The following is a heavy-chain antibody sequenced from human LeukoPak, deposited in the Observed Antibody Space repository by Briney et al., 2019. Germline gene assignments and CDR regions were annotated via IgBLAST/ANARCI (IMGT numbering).Heavy chain of an antibody. Sequence: ASVKVSCKASGYTFTSYDINWVRQATGQGLEWMGWMNPNGGNTDYAQKFQGRVTMTRNTSISTAYMELSSLRSEDTAVYYCARGGYSSGWYVGYYYYYMDVWGKGTTVTISS. V-gene: IGHV1-8*01. CDR1: GYTFTSYD. D-gene: IGHD6-19*01. CDR2: MNPNGGNT. CDR3: ARGGYSSGWYVGYYYYYMDV. J-gene: IGHJ6*03.